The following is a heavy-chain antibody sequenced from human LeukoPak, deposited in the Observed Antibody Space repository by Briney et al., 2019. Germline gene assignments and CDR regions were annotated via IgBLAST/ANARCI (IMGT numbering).Heavy chain of an antibody. CDR3: ARSIWANYFDY. D-gene: IGHD3-16*01. CDR2: IYYSGST. Sequence: SETLSLTCTVSGGSISSSSYYWGWIRQPPGKGLEWIGSIYYSGSTYYNPSLKSRVTISVDTSKNQFSLKLSSVTAADTAVYYCARSIWANYFDYWGQGTLVTVSS. V-gene: IGHV4-39*01. J-gene: IGHJ4*02. CDR1: GGSISSSSYY.